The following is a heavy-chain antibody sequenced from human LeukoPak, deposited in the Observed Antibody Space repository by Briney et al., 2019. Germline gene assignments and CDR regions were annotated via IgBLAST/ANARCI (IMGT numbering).Heavy chain of an antibody. CDR3: AKEGFRNYYYGMDV. V-gene: IGHV3-9*01. J-gene: IGHJ6*02. D-gene: IGHD3-10*01. CDR2: ISWNSGSI. Sequence: PGGSLRLSCAASGFTFYDYAMHWVRQAPGKGLEWVSGISWNSGSIGYADSVKGRFTISRDNDKNSLYLQMNSLRAEDTALYYCAKEGFRNYYYGMDVWGQGTTVTVSS. CDR1: GFTFYDYA.